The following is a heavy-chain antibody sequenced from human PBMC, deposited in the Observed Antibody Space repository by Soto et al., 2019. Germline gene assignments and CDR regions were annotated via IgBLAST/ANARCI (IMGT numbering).Heavy chain of an antibody. CDR1: GFTFSSYA. CDR2: ISGSGGST. J-gene: IGHJ4*02. Sequence: GSLRLSCAASGFTFSSYAMSWVRQAPGKGLEWVSAISGSGGSTYYADSVKGRFTISRDNSKNTLYLQMNSLRAEDTAVYYCAKGGLPYCSGGSCLRLFDYWGQGTLVTVSS. CDR3: AKGGLPYCSGGSCLRLFDY. D-gene: IGHD2-15*01. V-gene: IGHV3-23*01.